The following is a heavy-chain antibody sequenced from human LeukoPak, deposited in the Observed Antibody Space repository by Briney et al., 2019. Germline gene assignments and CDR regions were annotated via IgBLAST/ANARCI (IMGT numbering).Heavy chain of an antibody. CDR1: GGTFSSYT. V-gene: IGHV1-69*04. CDR3: ARDARVSSTSRGHWFDP. J-gene: IGHJ5*02. Sequence: ASVKVSCKASGGTFSSYTISWVRQAPGQGLEWMRRIIPILGIANYAQKFQGRVTITADKSTSTAYMELSSLRSEDTAVYYCARDARVSSTSRGHWFDPWGQGTLVTVSS. CDR2: IIPILGIA. D-gene: IGHD2-2*01.